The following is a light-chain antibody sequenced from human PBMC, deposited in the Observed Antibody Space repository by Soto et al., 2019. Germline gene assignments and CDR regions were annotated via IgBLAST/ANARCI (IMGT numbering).Light chain of an antibody. CDR3: QSYDNTLSGSWV. CDR2: GNS. J-gene: IGLJ3*02. Sequence: QSVLTQPPSVSGAPGQRVTISCTGSSSNIGAGFDVHWYHQIAGTAPKLLIYGNSNRPSGVPDRFSGSKSGTSASLAINGLEVEDGAHYSCQSYDNTLSGSWVFGGGTRVTVL. V-gene: IGLV1-40*01. CDR1: SSNIGAGFD.